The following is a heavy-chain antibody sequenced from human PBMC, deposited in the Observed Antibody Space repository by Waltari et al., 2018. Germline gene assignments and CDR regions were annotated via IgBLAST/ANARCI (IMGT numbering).Heavy chain of an antibody. Sequence: EVQLVESGGGLVQPGGSLRLSCAAAGFTFSGYALHWVRQAPGKGLEYVSAISSNGGSTYYADSVKGRFTISRDNSKNTLYLQMSSLRAEDTAVYYCISFGAVAATGGQGTLVTVSS. D-gene: IGHD6-19*01. CDR3: ISFGAVAAT. CDR1: GFTFSGYA. CDR2: ISSNGGST. V-gene: IGHV3-64D*06. J-gene: IGHJ4*02.